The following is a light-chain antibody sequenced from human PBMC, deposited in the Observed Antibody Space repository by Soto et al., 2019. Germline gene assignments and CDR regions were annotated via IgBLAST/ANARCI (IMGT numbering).Light chain of an antibody. V-gene: IGKV1-39*01. J-gene: IGKJ2*01. CDR3: QQSFSSPPT. CDR1: QGIRSY. CDR2: AAS. Sequence: IQMTQSPSSLSASVVDRVTMTCRASQGIRSYLNWYQKKLGKAPNLLIYAASSLQSGVPSRVSGARSGTDFTLTISSLQREDFATYYCQQSFSSPPTFGQGTKL.